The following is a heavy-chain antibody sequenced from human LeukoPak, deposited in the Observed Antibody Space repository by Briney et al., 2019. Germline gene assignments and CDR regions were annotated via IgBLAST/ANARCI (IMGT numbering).Heavy chain of an antibody. CDR2: IYHSGST. D-gene: IGHD3-10*01. J-gene: IGHJ4*02. Sequence: PSETLSLTCSVSGASISSGSNYWGWIRQPPGKTLEWIGSIYHSGSTYYNPSLKSRVTISVDTSKNQFSLKLSSVTAADTAVYYCAKYYYGSGSPIFDYWGQGTLVTVSS. CDR3: AKYYYGSGSPIFDY. V-gene: IGHV4-39*07. CDR1: GASISSGSNY.